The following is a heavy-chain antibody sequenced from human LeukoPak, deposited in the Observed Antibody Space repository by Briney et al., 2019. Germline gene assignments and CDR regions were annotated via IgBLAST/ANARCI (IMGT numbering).Heavy chain of an antibody. Sequence: ASVKVSCKASGYTFTSYGISWVRQAPGQGLEWMGWISAYNGNTNYAQKLQGRVTMTTDTSTNTAYMELRSLTSDDTAVYYCARDRGRSYYYYYYMDVWGEGTTVTVFS. J-gene: IGHJ6*03. V-gene: IGHV1-18*01. CDR1: GYTFTSYG. CDR2: ISAYNGNT. CDR3: ARDRGRSYYYYYYMDV.